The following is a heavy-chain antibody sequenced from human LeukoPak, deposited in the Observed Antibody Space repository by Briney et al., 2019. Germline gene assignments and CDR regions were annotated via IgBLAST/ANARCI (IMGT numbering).Heavy chain of an antibody. CDR3: ARDYVDDIPMIKDY. J-gene: IGHJ4*02. Sequence: ASVKVSCKASGYTFTSYHMHWVRQAPGQGLEWMGLINLSGGSTTYAQRFQGRVTLTRDTSTSTVYMEVSSLRSEDTAVYYCARDYVDDIPMIKDYWGQGTLVTVSS. V-gene: IGHV1-46*01. CDR1: GYTFTSYH. CDR2: INLSGGST. D-gene: IGHD2-8*01.